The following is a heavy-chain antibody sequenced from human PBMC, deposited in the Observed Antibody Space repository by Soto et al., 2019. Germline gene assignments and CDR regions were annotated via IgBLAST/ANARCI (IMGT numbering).Heavy chain of an antibody. V-gene: IGHV3-74*01. CDR1: GFRFSDYW. Sequence: PGGSLRLSCAASGFRFSDYWMSWVRRAPGMGPLYVSRIKGDGSVTGYADSVKGRFTVSRDNAKNTLYLQMNNLRAEDTAVYYCARDFRFQQFDYWGQGTPVTVSS. D-gene: IGHD6-13*01. J-gene: IGHJ4*02. CDR3: ARDFRFQQFDY. CDR2: IKGDGSVT.